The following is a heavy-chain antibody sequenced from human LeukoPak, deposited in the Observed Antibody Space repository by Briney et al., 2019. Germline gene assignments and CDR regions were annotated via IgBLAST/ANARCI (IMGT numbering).Heavy chain of an antibody. CDR1: GYTFTNYN. Sequence: GASVKVSCKASGYTFTNYNIHWVRQAPGQGLEWMGIINPSGGSTNYAQKFQGRVTMTRDTSISTAYMELSRLRSDDTAVYYCARDRGQQLVHDYWGQGTLVTVSS. V-gene: IGHV1-46*01. J-gene: IGHJ4*02. CDR2: INPSGGST. CDR3: ARDRGQQLVHDY. D-gene: IGHD6-13*01.